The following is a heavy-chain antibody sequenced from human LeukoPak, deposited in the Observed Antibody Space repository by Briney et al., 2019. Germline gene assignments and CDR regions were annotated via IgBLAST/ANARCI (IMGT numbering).Heavy chain of an antibody. CDR3: ARAVGTSRNFFDY. CDR2: IYYSGST. D-gene: IGHD4-23*01. V-gene: IGHV4-59*12. Sequence: SETLSLTCTVSGGSISSYYWSWIRQPPGKGLEWIGYIYYSGSTNYNPSLKSRVTISVDTSKNQFSLNLSSVTAADTAMYYCARAVGTSRNFFDYWGQGTLVTVSS. J-gene: IGHJ4*02. CDR1: GGSISSYY.